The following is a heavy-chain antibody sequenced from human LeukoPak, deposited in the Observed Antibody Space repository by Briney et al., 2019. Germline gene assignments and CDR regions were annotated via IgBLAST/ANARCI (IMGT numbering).Heavy chain of an antibody. Sequence: GGSLRLSCAASRFTFSYAWMSWVRQAPGKGLEWVGRVKSKTDGGTTDYAAPVKVRFTISRDDSENTLYLQMNSLKTEDTAVYYCTTDIYYDNNGYFHDAFEFWGQGTMVTVSS. CDR3: TTDIYYDNNGYFHDAFEF. V-gene: IGHV3-15*01. CDR1: RFTFSYAW. CDR2: VKSKTDGGTT. J-gene: IGHJ3*01. D-gene: IGHD3-22*01.